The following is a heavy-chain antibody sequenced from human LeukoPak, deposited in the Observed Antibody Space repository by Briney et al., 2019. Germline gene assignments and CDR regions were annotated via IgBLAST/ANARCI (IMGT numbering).Heavy chain of an antibody. Sequence: GGSLRLSCAASGFTFSSYWMSWVRQAPGKGLEWVANIKQDGSEKYYVDSVKGRFTISRDNVKNSLYLQMNSLRAEDTAVYYCARDFGGYDPSGGSGFDYWGQGTLVTVSS. D-gene: IGHD5-12*01. CDR2: IKQDGSEK. CDR3: ARDFGGYDPSGGSGFDY. V-gene: IGHV3-7*01. J-gene: IGHJ4*02. CDR1: GFTFSSYW.